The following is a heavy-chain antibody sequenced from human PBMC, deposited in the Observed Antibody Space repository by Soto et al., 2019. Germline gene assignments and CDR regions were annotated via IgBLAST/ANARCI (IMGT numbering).Heavy chain of an antibody. V-gene: IGHV4-59*01. J-gene: IGHJ6*02. Sequence: PSETLSLTCNVSGGSISGYYWSWIRQSPGKGLEYIGYIYYRGSTNYNSSLKSRVTMSVDTSRNQFSIKMNSVTAADTAVYYCARQQLLPFYYDLDVWGQGNPV. D-gene: IGHD1-26*01. CDR1: GGSISGYY. CDR2: IYYRGST. CDR3: ARQQLLPFYYDLDV.